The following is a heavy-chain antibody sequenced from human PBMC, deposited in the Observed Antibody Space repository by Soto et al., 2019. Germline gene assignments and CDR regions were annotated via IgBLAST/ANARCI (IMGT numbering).Heavy chain of an antibody. Sequence: EVQLVQSGAEVKKPGESLKISCKGSGYSFTSYWIGWVRQMPGKGLEWMGIIYPSDSNTRYSPSFQGQVTISADKSSNTANLQWSSLKAADTAMYYCARRPAPLDLWGRGTLVTVSS. D-gene: IGHD6-6*01. J-gene: IGHJ2*01. CDR1: GYSFTSYW. CDR3: ARRPAPLDL. CDR2: IYPSDSNT. V-gene: IGHV5-51*03.